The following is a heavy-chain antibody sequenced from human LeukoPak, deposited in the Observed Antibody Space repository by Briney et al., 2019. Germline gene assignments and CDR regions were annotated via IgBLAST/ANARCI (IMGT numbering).Heavy chain of an antibody. CDR1: GFTLSSHG. V-gene: IGHV3-33*01. CDR2: MWYDGSKE. D-gene: IGHD1-26*01. J-gene: IGHJ4*02. Sequence: PGGSLRLSCAASGFTLSSHGMHWVRHAPGKGLEWVAGMWYDGSKEDYADSVKGRFTISRDVSKNTLNLQMNSPRVEDTAMLYCARDLSFGSLDFRGQGTLVTVSS. CDR3: ARDLSFGSLDF.